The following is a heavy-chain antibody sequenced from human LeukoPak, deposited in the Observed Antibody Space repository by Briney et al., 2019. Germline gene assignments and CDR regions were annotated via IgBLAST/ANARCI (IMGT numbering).Heavy chain of an antibody. D-gene: IGHD3-10*01. Sequence: GGSLRLSCAASGFTFSSYAMSWVRQAPGKGLEWVSSISSSSSYIYYADSVKGRFTISRDNAKNSLYLQMNSLRAEDTAVYYCARDLWFGEESYFDYWGQGTLVTVSS. V-gene: IGHV3-21*01. CDR2: ISSSSSYI. J-gene: IGHJ4*02. CDR1: GFTFSSYA. CDR3: ARDLWFGEESYFDY.